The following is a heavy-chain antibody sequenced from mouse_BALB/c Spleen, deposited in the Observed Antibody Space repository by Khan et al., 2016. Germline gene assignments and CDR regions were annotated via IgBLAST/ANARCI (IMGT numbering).Heavy chain of an antibody. J-gene: IGHJ2*01. V-gene: IGHV3-2*02. D-gene: IGHD2-4*01. CDR3: ARYDYDRGYFDY. CDR2: ISCSGST. CDR1: GYSITSDYA. Sequence: VQLKESGPGLVKPSQSLSLTCTVTGYSITSDYAWNWIRQFPGNKLEWMGYISCSGSTSYNPSLKSRISITRATSKNQFFLQLNSVTTEDTATYYCARYDYDRGYFDYWGQGTTRTVSS.